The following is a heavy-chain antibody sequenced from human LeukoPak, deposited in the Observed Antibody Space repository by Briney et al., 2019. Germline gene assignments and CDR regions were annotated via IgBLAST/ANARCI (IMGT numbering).Heavy chain of an antibody. CDR1: GFAFRNYD. CDR3: AKGVLGAGSLLEYFQH. D-gene: IGHD3-10*01. V-gene: IGHV3-23*01. J-gene: IGHJ1*01. Sequence: GGSLRLSCAASGFAFRNYDMIWVRQAPGRGLECVPGITTDGSGAYYADSVKGRFTVSRDNSKNTVFLQMNSLRGEDAAIYYCAKGVLGAGSLLEYFQHWGQGALVTVSS. CDR2: ITTDGSGA.